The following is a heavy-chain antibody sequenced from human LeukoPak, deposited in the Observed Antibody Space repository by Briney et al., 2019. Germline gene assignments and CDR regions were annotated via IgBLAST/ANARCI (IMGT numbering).Heavy chain of an antibody. J-gene: IGHJ4*02. D-gene: IGHD3-22*01. CDR2: INHSGST. CDR1: GGSFSGYY. Sequence: PSETLSLTCAVYGGSFSGYYWRWIRQPPGKGLEWIGEINHSGSTNYNPSLKSRVTISVDTSKNQFSLKLSSVTAADTAVYYCARGESYDSSGYYLRRGGNFDYWGQGTLVTVSS. V-gene: IGHV4-34*01. CDR3: ARGESYDSSGYYLRRGGNFDY.